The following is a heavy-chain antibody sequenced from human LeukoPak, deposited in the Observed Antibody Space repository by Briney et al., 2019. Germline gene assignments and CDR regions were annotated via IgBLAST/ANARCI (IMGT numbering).Heavy chain of an antibody. D-gene: IGHD1-26*01. CDR1: GFTFSTYS. J-gene: IGHJ5*02. CDR2: ISNTGSPI. V-gene: IGHV3-48*04. CDR3: TRTVYSTTWERWFDP. Sequence: GGSLRLSCAASGFTFSTYSMNWVRQAPGKGLEWVSYISNTGSPIYYADSVKGRFSISRDNARNSLYLQVNSLRVEGTAVYYCTRTVYSTTWERWFDPWGQGPLVTVSS.